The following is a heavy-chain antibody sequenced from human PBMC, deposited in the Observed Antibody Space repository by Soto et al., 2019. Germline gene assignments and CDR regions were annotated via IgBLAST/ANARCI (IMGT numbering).Heavy chain of an antibody. CDR2: ISGSGGST. D-gene: IGHD3-9*01. Sequence: GGSLRLSCAASGFTFSSYAMSWVRQAPGKGLEWVSAISGSGGSTYYADSVKGRFTISRDNSKNTLYLQMNSLRAEDTAVFFFTKKTAYDILTGYYKGLDYWGQGTLVTVSS. CDR1: GFTFSSYA. CDR3: TKKTAYDILTGYYKGLDY. J-gene: IGHJ4*02. V-gene: IGHV3-23*01.